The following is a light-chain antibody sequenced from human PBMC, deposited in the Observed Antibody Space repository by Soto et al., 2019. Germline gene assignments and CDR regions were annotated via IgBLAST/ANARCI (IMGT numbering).Light chain of an antibody. CDR2: ASS. V-gene: IGLV2-14*01. CDR3: SSYTSGSTLYV. J-gene: IGLJ1*01. CDR1: SSDVGSYNY. Sequence: QSALTQPASVSGSPGQWITISCTGTSSDVGSYNYVSWYQHHPGKAPRLMIYASSNRPSGVSHRFSGSRSGNTASLTISGLQAEDEADYYCSSYTSGSTLYVFGTGTKV.